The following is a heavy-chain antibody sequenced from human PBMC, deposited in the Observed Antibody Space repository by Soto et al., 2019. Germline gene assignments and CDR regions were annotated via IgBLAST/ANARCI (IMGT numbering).Heavy chain of an antibody. J-gene: IGHJ6*03. Sequence: QVQLVQSGGEVRKPGASVKVSCKASGYTFTSHGISWVRQAPGHGLEWMAWISANNGDTNYAQKLQGRGTLTTDTPTTTADMGLRSLRPEDTAVYYCASMLRGSNIGYHRYIDVWGNGTTVTVSS. CDR1: GYTFTSHG. CDR2: ISANNGDT. D-gene: IGHD3-10*01. V-gene: IGHV1-18*01. CDR3: ASMLRGSNIGYHRYIDV.